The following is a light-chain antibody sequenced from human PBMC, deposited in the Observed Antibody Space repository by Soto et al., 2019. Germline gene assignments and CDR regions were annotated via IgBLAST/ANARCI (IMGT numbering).Light chain of an antibody. J-gene: IGKJ5*01. CDR2: DAS. CDR3: QQTYMTPIT. Sequence: DIQMTQSPSTLSASVGDRVTITCRASQSISSWLAWYQQKPGKAPKLLIYDASSLESGVPSRFSGSGSGTDFTDFTLTISSLQPEDFATYYCQQTYMTPITFGQGTRLEIK. V-gene: IGKV1-5*01. CDR1: QSISSW.